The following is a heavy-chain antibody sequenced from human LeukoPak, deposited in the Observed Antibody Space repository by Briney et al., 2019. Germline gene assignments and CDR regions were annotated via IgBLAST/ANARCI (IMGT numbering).Heavy chain of an antibody. CDR2: INWNGGST. V-gene: IGHV3-20*04. D-gene: IGHD1-1*01. Sequence: PGGSLRLSCAVSGFTLSDHYMDWVRQAPGKGLEWVSGINWNGGSTGYADSVKGRFTISRDNAKNSLYLQMNSLRAEDTALYYCARGATGTTFDYWGQGTLVTVSS. J-gene: IGHJ4*02. CDR1: GFTLSDHY. CDR3: ARGATGTTFDY.